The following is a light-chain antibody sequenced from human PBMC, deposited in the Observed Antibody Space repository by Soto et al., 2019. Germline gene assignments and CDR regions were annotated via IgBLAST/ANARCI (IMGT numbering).Light chain of an antibody. Sequence: DIVMTQSPDSLAVSLGERATINCRSSQSVLLSSNNKNYLAWYQQKPGQPPKLLIYWASTRESGVPDRFSGFGSGTDFTLTISSLQADDVAVYYCQQYYITPWTFGQGTEVEIK. V-gene: IGKV4-1*01. CDR2: WAS. CDR1: QSVLLSSNNKNY. J-gene: IGKJ1*01. CDR3: QQYYITPWT.